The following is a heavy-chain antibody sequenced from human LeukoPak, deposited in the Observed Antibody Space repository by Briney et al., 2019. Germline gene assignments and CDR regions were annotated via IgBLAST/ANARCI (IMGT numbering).Heavy chain of an antibody. V-gene: IGHV3-7*03. CDR3: ASGMSCSSLWSDHFDY. D-gene: IGHD6-13*01. CDR2: IKQDGSEK. J-gene: IGHJ4*02. Sequence: PGGSLRLSCAASGFTFSSYGMSWVRQAPGQGLEWVANIKQDGSEKYYADSVKGRFTISRDNAKITLYLQMNSLRAEDTAVYYCASGMSCSSLWSDHFDYWGQGTLVTVSS. CDR1: GFTFSSYG.